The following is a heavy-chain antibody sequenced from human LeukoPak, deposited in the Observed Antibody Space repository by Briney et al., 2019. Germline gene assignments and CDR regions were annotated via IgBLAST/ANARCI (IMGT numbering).Heavy chain of an antibody. CDR2: IYYSGST. Sequence: PSETLSLTCTVSGGSVSSGSYYWSWIRQPPGKGLEWIGYIYYSGSTNYNPSLKSRVTISVDTSKNQFSLKLSSVTAADTAVYYCARDGLYYYGSGSYPPLDVWGQGTTVTVSS. J-gene: IGHJ6*02. CDR3: ARDGLYYYGSGSYPPLDV. D-gene: IGHD3-10*01. CDR1: GGSVSSGSYY. V-gene: IGHV4-61*01.